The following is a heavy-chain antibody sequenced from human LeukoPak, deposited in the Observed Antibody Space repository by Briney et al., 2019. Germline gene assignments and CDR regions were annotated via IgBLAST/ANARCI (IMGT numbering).Heavy chain of an antibody. CDR2: IYHSGST. Sequence: SETLSLTCAVSGGSISSSNWWSWVRQPPGKGLEWIGEIYHSGSTNYNPSLKSRVTISVDKSKNQFSLKLSSVTAADTAVYYCARDRLAAAGTPGFDPWGQGTLVTVSS. D-gene: IGHD6-13*01. CDR3: ARDRLAAAGTPGFDP. V-gene: IGHV4-4*02. J-gene: IGHJ5*02. CDR1: GGSISSSNW.